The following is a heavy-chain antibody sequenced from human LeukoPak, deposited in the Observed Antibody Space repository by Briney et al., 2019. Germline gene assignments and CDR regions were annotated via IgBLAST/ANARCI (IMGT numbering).Heavy chain of an antibody. CDR1: GYTFDDYA. CDR3: AKGELLTDDYGMDV. V-gene: IGHV3-9*01. D-gene: IGHD3-9*01. CDR2: ISWNSGSI. Sequence: GRSLRLSCAASGYTFDDYAMHWVRQAPGKGLKWVSGISWNSGSIGYADSVKGRFTISRDNAKNSLYLQMNSLRAEDTALYYCAKGELLTDDYGMDVWGQGTTVTVSS. J-gene: IGHJ6*02.